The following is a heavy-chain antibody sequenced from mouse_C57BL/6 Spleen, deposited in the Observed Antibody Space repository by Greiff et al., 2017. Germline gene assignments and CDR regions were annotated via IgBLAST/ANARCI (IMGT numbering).Heavy chain of an antibody. CDR2: INPSTGGT. Sequence: EVKLMESGPELVKPGASVKISCKASGYSFTGYYMNWVKQSPEKSLEWIGEINPSTGGTTYNQKFKAKATLTVDKSSSTAYMQLKSLTSEDSAVYYCAITGFDYWGQGTTLTVSS. J-gene: IGHJ2*01. V-gene: IGHV1-42*01. CDR1: GYSFTGYY. CDR3: AITGFDY.